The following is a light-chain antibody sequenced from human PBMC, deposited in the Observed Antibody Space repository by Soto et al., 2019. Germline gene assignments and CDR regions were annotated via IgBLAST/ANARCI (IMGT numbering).Light chain of an antibody. Sequence: EIVMTQSPATLSVSPGERATLSCRASQSVSSNLAWYQQKPGQAPRLLIHGASTRAPGFPARFSGSGSGTDFTLTIGSLQSEDFAVYYCQQYNNWPWTFGQGTKVDIK. J-gene: IGKJ1*01. V-gene: IGKV3-15*01. CDR3: QQYNNWPWT. CDR1: QSVSSN. CDR2: GAS.